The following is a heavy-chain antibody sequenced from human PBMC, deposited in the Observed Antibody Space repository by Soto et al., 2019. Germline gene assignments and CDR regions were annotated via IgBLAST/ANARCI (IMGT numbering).Heavy chain of an antibody. D-gene: IGHD6-19*01. CDR2: ISYDGSNK. CDR1: GFTFSSYG. J-gene: IGHJ4*02. Sequence: GGSLRLSCAASGFTFSSYGMHWVRQALGKGLEWVAVISYDGSNKYYADSVKGRFTISRDNSKNTLYLQMNSLRAEDTAVYYCAKDLPGWPVGIDYWGQGTLVTVSS. V-gene: IGHV3-30*18. CDR3: AKDLPGWPVGIDY.